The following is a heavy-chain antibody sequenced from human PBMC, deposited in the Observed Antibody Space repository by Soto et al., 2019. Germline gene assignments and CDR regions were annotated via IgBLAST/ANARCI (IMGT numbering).Heavy chain of an antibody. Sequence: GESLKISCKGSGYSFTSYWIGWVRQMPGKGLEWMGIIYPGDSDTRYSPSFQGQVTISTDKSISTAYLQWSSLKASDTAMYYCGKKRGVNSSSCSFFDYGGQGPLVTVSS. J-gene: IGHJ4*02. CDR1: GYSFTSYW. CDR2: IYPGDSDT. CDR3: GKKRGVNSSSCSFFDY. D-gene: IGHD6-13*01. V-gene: IGHV5-51*01.